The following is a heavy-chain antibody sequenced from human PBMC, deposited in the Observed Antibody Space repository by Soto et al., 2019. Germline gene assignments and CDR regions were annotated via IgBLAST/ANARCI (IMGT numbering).Heavy chain of an antibody. V-gene: IGHV3-9*01. CDR2: ISWNSGSI. CDR3: AKDSGYSYGPAAPHLDYYYMDV. CDR1: GFTFDDYA. D-gene: IGHD5-18*01. J-gene: IGHJ6*03. Sequence: PGGSLRLSCAASGFTFDDYAMHWVRQAPGKGLEWVSGISWNSGSIGYADSVKGRFTISRDNAKNSLYLQMNSLRAEDTALYYCAKDSGYSYGPAAPHLDYYYMDVWGKGTTVTVSS.